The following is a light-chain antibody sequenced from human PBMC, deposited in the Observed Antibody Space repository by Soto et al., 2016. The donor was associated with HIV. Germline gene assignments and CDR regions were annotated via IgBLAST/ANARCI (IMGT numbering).Light chain of an antibody. Sequence: SYVLTQPPSVSVAPGKTARITCGGNNIATRSVHWYQQRAGQAPVLVVYDDSDRPSGIPERFSGSNSANTATLTIIRVEAGDEADYYCQVWDSGDHYVFGPGTKVTVL. CDR2: DDS. V-gene: IGLV3-21*03. CDR1: NIATRS. CDR3: QVWDSGDHYV. J-gene: IGLJ1*01.